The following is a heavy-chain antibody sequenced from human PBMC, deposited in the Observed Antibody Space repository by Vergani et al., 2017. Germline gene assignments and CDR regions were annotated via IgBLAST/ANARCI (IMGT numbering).Heavy chain of an antibody. D-gene: IGHD6-19*01. CDR1: GFTFSSYA. V-gene: IGHV3-23*01. Sequence: EVQLLESGGGLVQPGGSLRLSCAASGFTFSSYAMSWVRQAPGEGLEWVSAISGSGGSTYYADSVKGRFTISRDNSKNTLFLHMNSLRPEDTSVYYCAKVGRSEVAGTFGAFDIWGQGTTVTVSS. CDR3: AKVGRSEVAGTFGAFDI. CDR2: ISGSGGST. J-gene: IGHJ3*02.